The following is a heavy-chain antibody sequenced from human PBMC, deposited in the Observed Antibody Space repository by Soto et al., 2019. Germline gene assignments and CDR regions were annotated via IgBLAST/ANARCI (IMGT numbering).Heavy chain of an antibody. V-gene: IGHV1-2*04. CDR1: GYTFTGYY. Sequence: QVQLVQSGAEVKKPGASVKVSCKASGYTFTGYYMHWVRQAPGQGLEWMGWINPNSGGTNYAQKFQGWVTMTRDTSISTAYMELSRLRSDDTAVYYCSRASYDFWSTRVGYYFDYWGQGTLVTVSS. D-gene: IGHD3-3*01. CDR2: INPNSGGT. J-gene: IGHJ4*02. CDR3: SRASYDFWSTRVGYYFDY.